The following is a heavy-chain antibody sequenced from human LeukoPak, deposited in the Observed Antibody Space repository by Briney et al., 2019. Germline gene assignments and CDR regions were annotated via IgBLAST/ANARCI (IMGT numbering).Heavy chain of an antibody. CDR2: IIPIFGTA. V-gene: IGHV1-69*05. CDR1: GGTFSSYA. CDR3: ARDHGGSGRRYYYYMDV. J-gene: IGHJ6*03. D-gene: IGHD3-10*01. Sequence: SVKVSCKASGGTFSSYAISWVRQAPGQGLEWMGGIIPIFGTANYAQKFQGRVTITTDESTSTAYMKLSSLRSEDTAVYYCARDHGGSGRRYYYYMDVWGKGTTVTVSS.